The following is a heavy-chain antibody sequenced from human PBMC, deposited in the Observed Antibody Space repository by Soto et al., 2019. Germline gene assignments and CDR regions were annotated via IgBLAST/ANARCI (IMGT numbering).Heavy chain of an antibody. J-gene: IGHJ6*03. CDR2: IYSTGST. Sequence: SEALSLTCTVSGGSNSSYHGSWIRQPPRKGLEWIGHIYSTGSTNHSPPLRSRVTISVDTSKNQFSMKLTSVTAADTAVYYCARGTYGSGQAPHYYYMDVWGRGTTVTVSS. CDR1: GGSNSSYH. D-gene: IGHD3-10*01. V-gene: IGHV4-59*01. CDR3: ARGTYGSGQAPHYYYMDV.